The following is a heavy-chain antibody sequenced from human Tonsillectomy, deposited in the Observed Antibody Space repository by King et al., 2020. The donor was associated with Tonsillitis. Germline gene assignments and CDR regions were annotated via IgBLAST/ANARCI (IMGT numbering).Heavy chain of an antibody. CDR2: VNPYSGGT. V-gene: IGHV1-2*02. CDR1: GYTFTDYY. D-gene: IGHD2-15*01. J-gene: IGHJ4*02. CDR3: ARGRYCSGGSCYSHFDY. Sequence: QLVQSGADVKKPGASVKVSCKASGYTFTDYYIHWGRQAPGQGPEWMGWVNPYSGGTNFAQNFQGRVTMTRDTSISTAYMEGSTLRSDDTAVYYCARGRYCSGGSCYSHFDYWGQGTLVTVSS.